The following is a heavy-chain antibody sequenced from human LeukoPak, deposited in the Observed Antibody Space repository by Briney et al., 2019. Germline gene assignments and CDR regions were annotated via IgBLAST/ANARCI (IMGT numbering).Heavy chain of an antibody. CDR1: GGSISSGGYY. Sequence: SETLSLTCTVSGGSISSGGYYRSWIRQHPGKGLEWIGYIYYSGSTYYNPSLKSRVTISVDTSKNQFSLKLSSVTAADTAVYYCARGAPIPDIVVVVAAPQYFQHWGQGTLVTVSS. V-gene: IGHV4-31*03. CDR3: ARGAPIPDIVVVVAAPQYFQH. D-gene: IGHD2-15*01. J-gene: IGHJ1*01. CDR2: IYYSGST.